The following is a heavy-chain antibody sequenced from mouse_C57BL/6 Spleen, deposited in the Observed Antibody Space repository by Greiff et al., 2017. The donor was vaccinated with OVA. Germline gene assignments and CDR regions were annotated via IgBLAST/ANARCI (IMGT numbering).Heavy chain of an antibody. CDR3: ARGELGGGYFDY. CDR2: IYPGSGST. J-gene: IGHJ2*01. D-gene: IGHD4-1*01. CDR1: GYTFTSYW. V-gene: IGHV1-55*01. Sequence: VKLQQPGAELVKPGASVKMSCKASGYTFTSYWITWVKQRPGLGLEWIGDIYPGSGSTNYNEKFKSKATLTVDTSSSTAYMQLSSLTSEDSAVYYCARGELGGGYFDYWGQGTTLTVSS.